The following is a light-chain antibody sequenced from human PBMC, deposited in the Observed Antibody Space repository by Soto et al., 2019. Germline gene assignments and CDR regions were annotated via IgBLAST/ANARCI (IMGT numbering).Light chain of an antibody. Sequence: QSVLTQPPSASESPGQSVTISCTGTSSDVGAYKYVSWYQQYPGKAPKLMIYEVTKRPSGVPDRFSGSKSGNTASLTVSGLQAEDEADYYCTSYVGNDIWVFGGGTKVTVL. J-gene: IGLJ3*02. V-gene: IGLV2-8*01. CDR2: EVT. CDR3: TSYVGNDIWV. CDR1: SSDVGAYKY.